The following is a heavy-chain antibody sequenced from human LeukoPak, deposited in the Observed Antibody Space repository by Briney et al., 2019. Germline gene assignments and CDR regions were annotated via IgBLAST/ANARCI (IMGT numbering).Heavy chain of an antibody. Sequence: SETLSLTCTVSGGSISSDYWNWIRQPPGKGLEWIGYIYYSGSTNYNPSLKSRVAISIDTSKTQFSLKLSSVTVADTAVYYCARVSQLGISPHYYYGMDVWGQGTTVTVSS. CDR1: GGSISSDY. J-gene: IGHJ6*02. D-gene: IGHD7-27*01. CDR2: IYYSGST. CDR3: ARVSQLGISPHYYYGMDV. V-gene: IGHV4-59*01.